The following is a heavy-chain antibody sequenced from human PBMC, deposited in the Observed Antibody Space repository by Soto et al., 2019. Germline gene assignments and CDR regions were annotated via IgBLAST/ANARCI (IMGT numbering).Heavy chain of an antibody. CDR2: ISWDGGST. J-gene: IGHJ6*02. D-gene: IGHD3-10*01. CDR1: GFTFDDYT. Sequence: GGSMRLSCAASGFTFDDYTMHWVRQAPGKGLEWVSLISWDGGSTYYADSVKGRFTISRDNSKNSLYLQMNSLRTEDTALYYCAKVLYGSGSPPYYYYGMDVWGQGTTVTVSS. V-gene: IGHV3-43*01. CDR3: AKVLYGSGSPPYYYYGMDV.